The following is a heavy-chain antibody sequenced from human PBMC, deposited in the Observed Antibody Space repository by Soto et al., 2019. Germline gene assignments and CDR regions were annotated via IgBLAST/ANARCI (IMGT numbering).Heavy chain of an antibody. D-gene: IGHD3-3*02. CDR2: ITSSGSYV. CDR1: GFTFSRNT. Sequence: PGGSLRLSCVTSGFTFSRNTMNWVRQAPGKGLEWVASITSSGSYVYYADSVKGRFSASRDNAKNSLSLQMDSLRPDGTAIYFCVKDEGIEAMDVWGQGTTVTVS. V-gene: IGHV3-21*01. CDR3: VKDEGIEAMDV. J-gene: IGHJ6*02.